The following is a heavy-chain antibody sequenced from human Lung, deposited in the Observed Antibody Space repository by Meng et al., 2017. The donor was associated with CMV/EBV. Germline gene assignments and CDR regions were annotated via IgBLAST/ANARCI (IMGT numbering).Heavy chain of an antibody. V-gene: IGHV1-69*05. J-gene: IGHJ6*02. Sequence: SXXVFXNASGGTFSNYAVSWVRQAPGQGLEWMGGIIPIFGIPNYARNFKGKITISTDGSTVYMEVNSLRSEDTATYYCAHSGSTTCYTCRMGVWGQGTTVTVSS. CDR1: GGTFSNYA. CDR2: IIPIFGIP. CDR3: AHSGSTTCYTCRMGV. D-gene: IGHD2-15*01.